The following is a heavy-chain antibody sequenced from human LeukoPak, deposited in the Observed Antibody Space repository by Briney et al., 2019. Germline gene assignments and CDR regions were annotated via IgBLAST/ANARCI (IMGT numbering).Heavy chain of an antibody. CDR3: ARDRRLNWFDP. Sequence: ASVKVSCKASGYTFTGYYIHWVRQAPGQGLEWMGIINPSGGTTNYAQKFQGRVTMIRDTSTSTVYMELSSLTSEDTAVYYCARDRRLNWFDPWGQGTLVTVSS. CDR1: GYTFTGYY. V-gene: IGHV1-46*01. J-gene: IGHJ5*02. CDR2: INPSGGTT.